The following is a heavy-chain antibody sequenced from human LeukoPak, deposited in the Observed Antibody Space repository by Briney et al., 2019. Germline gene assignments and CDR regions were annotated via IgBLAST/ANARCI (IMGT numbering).Heavy chain of an antibody. CDR1: GFTFSSYA. CDR2: ISGSGGGT. D-gene: IGHD6-19*01. V-gene: IGHV3-23*01. J-gene: IGHJ3*02. CDR3: AKPQWLTNDAFDI. Sequence: GGSLRLSCAASGFTFSSYAMSWVRQAPERGLDWVSAISGSGGGTYYADSVKGRFTISRDNSKNTLYLQMNSLRAEDTAIYYCAKPQWLTNDAFDIWGLGTVATVSS.